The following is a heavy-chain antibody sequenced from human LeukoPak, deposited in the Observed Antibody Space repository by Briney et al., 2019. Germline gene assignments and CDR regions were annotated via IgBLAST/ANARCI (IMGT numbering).Heavy chain of an antibody. J-gene: IGHJ2*01. Sequence: GGSLRLSCAASGFTFSSYAMSWVRQAPGKGLEWVSAVSGSGGSTYYADSVKGRFTISRDNSKNTLYLQMNSLRAEDTAVYYCAKPPKYSSSWYQSVSWYFDLWGRGTLVTVSS. CDR1: GFTFSSYA. CDR2: VSGSGGST. D-gene: IGHD6-13*01. V-gene: IGHV3-23*01. CDR3: AKPPKYSSSWYQSVSWYFDL.